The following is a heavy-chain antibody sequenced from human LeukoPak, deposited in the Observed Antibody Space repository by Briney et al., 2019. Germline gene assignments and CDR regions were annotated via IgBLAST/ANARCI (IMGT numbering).Heavy chain of an antibody. CDR1: GFSLRGYA. J-gene: IGHJ4*02. CDR3: ARIGLGVSFGSGFDY. D-gene: IGHD3-10*01. CDR2: ISYDGRDQ. V-gene: IGHV3-30-3*01. Sequence: GGSLRLSGVASGFSLRGYAMHWVRQAPGKGGLEWVTMISYDGRDQYYADSVKGRFTISRDDSKNTSFLQMNSLRVEDTAMYHCARIGLGVSFGSGFDYWGQGTLVTVTS.